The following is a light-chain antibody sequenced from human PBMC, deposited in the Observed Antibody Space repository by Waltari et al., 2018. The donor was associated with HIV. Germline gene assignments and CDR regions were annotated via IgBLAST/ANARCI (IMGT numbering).Light chain of an antibody. V-gene: IGKV3-11*01. J-gene: IGKJ3*01. CDR2: DAS. Sequence: EIVLTQSPATLSLSPGERATLSCRASQSVSSYLAWYQQKPGQAPRLLIYDASNRATGIPARFSGSGSGTDFTLTISSLEPEDFAVYYCQQRSNWPRWTFGPGTKVDIK. CDR3: QQRSNWPRWT. CDR1: QSVSSY.